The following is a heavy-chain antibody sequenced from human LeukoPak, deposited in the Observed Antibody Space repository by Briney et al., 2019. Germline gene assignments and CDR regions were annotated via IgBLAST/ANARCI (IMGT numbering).Heavy chain of an antibody. Sequence: ASVKVSCTASGYMFNNYGISWVRQAPGQGLEWMGWISVYNGNINYAQKFQGRVTMTTDTSTSTAYMELTSLRSDDTAVYYCARVPIFGVIGPDYWGQGTLVTVSS. CDR2: ISVYNGNI. D-gene: IGHD3-3*01. J-gene: IGHJ4*02. CDR3: ARVPIFGVIGPDY. CDR1: GYMFNNYG. V-gene: IGHV1-18*01.